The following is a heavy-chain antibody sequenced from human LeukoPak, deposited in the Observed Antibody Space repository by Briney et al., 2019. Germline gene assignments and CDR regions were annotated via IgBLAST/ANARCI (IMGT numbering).Heavy chain of an antibody. V-gene: IGHV3-11*06. J-gene: IGHJ4*02. D-gene: IGHD3-22*01. CDR3: ARSGYYYDSSGYYYVFDY. CDR1: GFTFSDYY. Sequence: KSGGSLRLSCAASGFTFSDYYMSWIRQAPGKGLEWVSYISSSSSYTNYADSVKGRFTISRDNAKNTLYLQMNSLRAEDTAVYYCARSGYYYDSSGYYYVFDYWGQGTLVTVSS. CDR2: ISSSSSYT.